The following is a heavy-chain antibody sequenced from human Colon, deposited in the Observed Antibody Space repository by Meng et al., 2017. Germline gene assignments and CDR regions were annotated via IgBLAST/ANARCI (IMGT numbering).Heavy chain of an antibody. J-gene: IGHJ3*01. CDR3: ASRPYSSGWYGAFGV. D-gene: IGHD6-19*01. V-gene: IGHV3-7*01. CDR1: GFTFSSHW. Sequence: GESLKISCAASGFTFSSHWMSWVRQAPGKGLEWVANIKYVGSEKYYVDSVTGRFTISRDNDKNSLYLQMNSLRTEDTSVYYCASRPYSSGWYGAFGVWGQGTMVTVSS. CDR2: IKYVGSEK.